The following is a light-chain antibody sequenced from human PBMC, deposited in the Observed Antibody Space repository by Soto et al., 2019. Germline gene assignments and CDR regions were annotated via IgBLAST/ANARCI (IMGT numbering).Light chain of an antibody. J-gene: IGLJ2*01. Sequence: QSVLTQPPSVSGAPGQRVTISCTGSSSNIGAGYDVHWYQQLPGTAPKLIIYGNSNRPSGVPDRFSGSKSGTSASLALTGLQAEDEADYYCQSYDSSLSAVVFGGGTKVTVL. CDR1: SSNIGAGYD. CDR3: QSYDSSLSAVV. V-gene: IGLV1-40*01. CDR2: GNS.